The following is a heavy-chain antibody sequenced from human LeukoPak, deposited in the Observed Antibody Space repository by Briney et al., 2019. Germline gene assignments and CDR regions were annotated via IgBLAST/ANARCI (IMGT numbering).Heavy chain of an antibody. CDR3: ARDFTYYGSGSYYKNSPAE. CDR1: GGSFSGYY. Sequence: SETLSLTCAVYGGSFSGYYWSWIRQPPGKGLEWIGEINHSGSTNYNPSLKSRVTISVDTSKNQFSLKLSSVTAADTAVYYCARDFTYYGSGSYYKNSPAEWGQGTLVTVSS. J-gene: IGHJ4*02. CDR2: INHSGST. D-gene: IGHD3-10*01. V-gene: IGHV4-34*01.